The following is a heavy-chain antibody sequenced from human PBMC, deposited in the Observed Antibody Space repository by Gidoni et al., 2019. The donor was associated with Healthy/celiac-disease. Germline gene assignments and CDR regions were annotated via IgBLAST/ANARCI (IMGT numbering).Heavy chain of an antibody. Sequence: QVQLVESGGGVVQPGRSLRLSCAASGFSFSSYDMHWVRQAPGKGLEWVAVTSYDGSNKYYADSVKGRFTISRDNSKNTLYLQKNSLRAEDTAVYYCAKQRGSGHLFDYWGQGTLVTVSS. CDR3: AKQRGSGHLFDY. V-gene: IGHV3-30*18. CDR2: TSYDGSNK. D-gene: IGHD3-10*01. CDR1: GFSFSSYD. J-gene: IGHJ4*02.